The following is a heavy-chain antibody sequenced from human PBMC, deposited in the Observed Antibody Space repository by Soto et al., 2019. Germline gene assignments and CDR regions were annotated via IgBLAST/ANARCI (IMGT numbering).Heavy chain of an antibody. V-gene: IGHV3-43*01. D-gene: IGHD6-25*01. J-gene: IGHJ4*02. CDR3: AKDIDPIAAVEWGVDY. CDR1: GFTFDDYT. CDR2: ISWHGGST. Sequence: EVQLVESGGVVVQPGGSLRLSCAASGFTFDDYTMHWVRQAPGKGLEWVSLISWHGGSTYYAVSVKGRFTISRDNSKNSLYLQMNSLRTEDTALYYCAKDIDPIAAVEWGVDYWGQGTLVTVAS.